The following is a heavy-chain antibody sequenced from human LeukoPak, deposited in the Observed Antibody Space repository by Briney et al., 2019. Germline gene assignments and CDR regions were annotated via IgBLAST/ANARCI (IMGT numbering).Heavy chain of an antibody. V-gene: IGHV4-39*07. CDR1: GGSISSSSYY. D-gene: IGHD2-15*01. Sequence: SETLSLTCTVSGGSISSSSYYWGWIRQPPGKGLEWIGSIYYSGSTYYNPSLKSRVTISVDTSKNQFSLKLSSVTAADTAVYYCASLLSRAEYFQHWGQGTLVTVSS. J-gene: IGHJ1*01. CDR2: IYYSGST. CDR3: ASLLSRAEYFQH.